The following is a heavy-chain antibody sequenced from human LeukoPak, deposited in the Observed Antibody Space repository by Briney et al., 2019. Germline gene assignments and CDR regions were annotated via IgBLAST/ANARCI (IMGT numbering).Heavy chain of an antibody. V-gene: IGHV3-13*01. CDR2: IGTTGDT. Sequence: GGSLRLSCAASGFTFSSYDMHWVRQATGKGLEWVSAIGTTGDTYYSDSVRGRFTISRENTKNSLYLQMNSLRAGDTAVYYCASSPSYSSSWYALDSWGQGTLVTVSS. CDR3: ASSPSYSSSWYALDS. CDR1: GFTFSSYD. J-gene: IGHJ4*02. D-gene: IGHD6-13*01.